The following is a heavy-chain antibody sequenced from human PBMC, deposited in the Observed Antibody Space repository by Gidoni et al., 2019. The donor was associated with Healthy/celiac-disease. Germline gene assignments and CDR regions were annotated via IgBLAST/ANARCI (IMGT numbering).Heavy chain of an antibody. J-gene: IGHJ4*02. D-gene: IGHD3-22*01. Sequence: TYYADSVKGRFTISRDNSKNSLYLQMNSLRTEDTALYYCAKATQEVVITVLADYWGQGTLVTVSS. V-gene: IGHV3-43*01. CDR3: AKATQEVVITVLADY. CDR2: T.